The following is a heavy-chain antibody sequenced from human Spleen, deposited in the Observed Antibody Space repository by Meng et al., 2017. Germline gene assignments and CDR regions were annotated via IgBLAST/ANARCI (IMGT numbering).Heavy chain of an antibody. V-gene: IGHV3-43*01. CDR2: ITWDGDNT. D-gene: IGHD6-19*01. J-gene: IGHJ4*02. Sequence: GGSLRLSCAASGFTFNDHIMHWVRQVPGKGLEWVSLITWDGDNTYYADSVRGRFTISRDNSKNSLYLQMNSLRAEDTALYYCAKAEYTSGYYFDSWGQGTLVTVSS. CDR1: GFTFNDHI. CDR3: AKAEYTSGYYFDS.